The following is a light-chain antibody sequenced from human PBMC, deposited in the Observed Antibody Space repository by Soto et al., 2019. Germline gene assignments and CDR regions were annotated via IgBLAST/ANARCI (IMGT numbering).Light chain of an antibody. CDR2: GNK. CDR1: SSNIGAGYD. Sequence: VLAQPPSVSGAPGQRVTISCTGSSSNIGAGYDVHWYQQRPGTAPKLLIYGNKNRPSGVPDRFSGSKSGTSASLAITGLQAEDEADYYCQSYDSSLSVSYVFGTGTKVTVL. J-gene: IGLJ1*01. CDR3: QSYDSSLSVSYV. V-gene: IGLV1-40*01.